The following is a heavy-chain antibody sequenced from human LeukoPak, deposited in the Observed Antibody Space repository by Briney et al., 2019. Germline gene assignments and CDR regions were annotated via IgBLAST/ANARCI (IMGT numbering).Heavy chain of an antibody. V-gene: IGHV1-46*01. J-gene: IGHJ2*01. D-gene: IGHD1-14*01. Sequence: ASVKVSCKASGYTFTSYYMHWVRQAPGQRLEWMGIINPSGGSTSYAQKFQGRVTMTRDMSTSTVYMELSSLRSEDTAVYYCAREAQITATYWYFDLWGRGTLVTVSS. CDR3: AREAQITATYWYFDL. CDR2: INPSGGST. CDR1: GYTFTSYY.